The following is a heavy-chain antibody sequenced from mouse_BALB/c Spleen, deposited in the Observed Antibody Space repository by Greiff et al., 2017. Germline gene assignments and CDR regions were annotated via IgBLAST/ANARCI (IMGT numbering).Heavy chain of an antibody. CDR3: AKITTATSYYAMDY. V-gene: IGHV5-9*03. CDR2: ISSGGGNT. Sequence: EVNVVESGGGLVKPGGSLKLSCAASGFTFSSYTMSWVRQTPEKRLEWVATISSGGGNTYYPDSVKGRFTISRDNAKNNLYLQMSSLRSEDTALYYCAKITTATSYYAMDYWGQGTSVTVSS. CDR1: GFTFSSYT. D-gene: IGHD1-2*01. J-gene: IGHJ4*01.